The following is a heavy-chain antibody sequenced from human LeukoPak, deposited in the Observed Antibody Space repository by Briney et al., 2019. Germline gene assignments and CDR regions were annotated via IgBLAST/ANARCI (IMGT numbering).Heavy chain of an antibody. J-gene: IGHJ4*01. Sequence: GGSLRLSCAASGFTLSSYAMNWVRQAPGKGLEWVSAISGSGAGTYYADSVKGRFTISRDNSRNTLYLQMNSLRDDDTAVYYCARDEGIASYFDYWGQGTLVTVSS. CDR1: GFTLSSYA. V-gene: IGHV3-23*01. D-gene: IGHD6-13*01. CDR3: ARDEGIASYFDY. CDR2: ISGSGAGT.